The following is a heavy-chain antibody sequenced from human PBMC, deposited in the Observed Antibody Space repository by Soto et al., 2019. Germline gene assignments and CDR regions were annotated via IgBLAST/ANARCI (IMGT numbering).Heavy chain of an antibody. Sequence: EVQLLETGGGLVQPGGSLRLSCAASGFTFSSYAMSWVRQAPGKGLEWVSAISGSGGSTYYADSVKGRFTISRDNSKNTLYLQMNSLRAEDTAVDYCARYFAAAGPTFDYWGQGTLVTVSS. CDR2: ISGSGGST. CDR1: GFTFSSYA. V-gene: IGHV3-23*01. CDR3: ARYFAAAGPTFDY. D-gene: IGHD6-13*01. J-gene: IGHJ4*02.